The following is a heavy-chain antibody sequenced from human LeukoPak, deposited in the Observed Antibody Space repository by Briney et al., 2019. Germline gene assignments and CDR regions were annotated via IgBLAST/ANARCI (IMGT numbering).Heavy chain of an antibody. CDR1: GGSISSSTYY. Sequence: SSETLSLTCTVSGGSISSSTYYWGWIRQPPGKGLEWIGNIFYSGSTYNHPSLKSRVTISVDTSKNQFSLKLSSVTAADTAVYYCARLGPGYSSTWSNDAFAIWGQGTVVTVSS. V-gene: IGHV4-39*01. D-gene: IGHD6-13*01. J-gene: IGHJ3*02. CDR2: IFYSGST. CDR3: ARLGPGYSSTWSNDAFAI.